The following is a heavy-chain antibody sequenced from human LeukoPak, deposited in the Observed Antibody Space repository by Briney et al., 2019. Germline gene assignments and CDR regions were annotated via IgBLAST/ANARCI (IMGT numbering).Heavy chain of an antibody. CDR3: SRASEYCSSTSCYPTDAFDI. D-gene: IGHD2-2*01. V-gene: IGHV1-18*01. CDR1: GYTFTSSD. Sequence: ASVKVSCKASGYTFTSSDITWVRQAPGQGLEWMGWISAYNGNANYAQKLQGRVTMTTDTSTSTAYMELRSLRSDDTAVYYCSRASEYCSSTSCYPTDAFDIWGQGTMVTVSS. CDR2: ISAYNGNA. J-gene: IGHJ3*02.